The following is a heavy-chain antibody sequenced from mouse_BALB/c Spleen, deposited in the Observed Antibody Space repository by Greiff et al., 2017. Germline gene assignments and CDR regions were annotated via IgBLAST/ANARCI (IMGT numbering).Heavy chain of an antibody. Sequence: EVKLQESGTVLARPGASVKMSCKASGYTFTSYWMHWVKQRPGQGPEWIGAIYPGNSDTSYNQKFKGKAKLTAVTSTSTAYMELSSLTNEDSAVYYCTRRRYDDLFYAMDYWGQGTSVTVSS. J-gene: IGHJ4*01. D-gene: IGHD2-14*01. CDR2: IYPGNSDT. CDR3: TRRRYDDLFYAMDY. CDR1: GYTFTSYW. V-gene: IGHV1-5*01.